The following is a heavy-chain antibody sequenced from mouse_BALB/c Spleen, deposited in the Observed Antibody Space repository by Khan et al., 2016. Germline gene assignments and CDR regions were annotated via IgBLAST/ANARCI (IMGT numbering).Heavy chain of an antibody. V-gene: IGHV4-1*02. Sequence: EVKFLESGGGLVQPGGSVKVSCAASGFDFSRYWMSWVRPAPGKGLEWIGDINPDTGALTYTPSLKVKLIFSSDNSNNTPYLQMSKVRSADTSLDYCSRAGYYGYFVNWGQGTLFTVSA. CDR1: GFDFSRYW. CDR2: INPDTGAL. D-gene: IGHD1-1*01. J-gene: IGHJ3*01. CDR3: SRAGYYGYFVN.